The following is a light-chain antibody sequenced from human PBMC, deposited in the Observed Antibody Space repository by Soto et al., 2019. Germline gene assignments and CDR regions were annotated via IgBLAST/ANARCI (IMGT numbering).Light chain of an antibody. V-gene: IGLV2-14*03. CDR3: SSYTSSSTLGV. CDR2: DVN. CDR1: SSDVGGYNY. J-gene: IGLJ3*02. Sequence: QSVLTQPGSESGSPGQSITISCTGSSSDVGGYNYVSWYQQHPGKAPKLIIYDVNNRPSGVSDRFSGSKSGNTASLTISGLQAEDEAVYYCSSYTSSSTLGVFGGGTKLTVL.